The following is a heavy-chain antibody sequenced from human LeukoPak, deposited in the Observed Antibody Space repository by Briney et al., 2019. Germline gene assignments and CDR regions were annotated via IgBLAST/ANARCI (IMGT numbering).Heavy chain of an antibody. CDR3: AREITMVRGVSGGSFDY. J-gene: IGHJ4*02. CDR1: GGTFSSYA. D-gene: IGHD3-10*01. CDR2: IIPILGIA. V-gene: IGHV1-69*04. Sequence: ASVKVSCKASGGTFSSYAISWVRQAPGQGLEWMGRIIPILGIANYAQKFQGRVTITADKSTSTAYMELSSLRSEDTAVYYCAREITMVRGVSGGSFDYWGQGTLVTVSS.